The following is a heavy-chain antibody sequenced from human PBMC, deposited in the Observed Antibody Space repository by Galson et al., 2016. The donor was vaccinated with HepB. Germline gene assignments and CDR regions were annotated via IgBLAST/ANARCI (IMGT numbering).Heavy chain of an antibody. CDR3: AKEGLGIDAFDI. D-gene: IGHD3-16*01. Sequence: SETLSLTCTVSGGSISNYYLSWIRQPPGKGLEWIGYIYYIGSTNYNPSLKSRVTISVDTSKNQFSLNLSSVTAADTAVYYCAKEGLGIDAFDIWGQGTMVTVSS. CDR1: GGSISNYY. CDR2: IYYIGST. J-gene: IGHJ3*02. V-gene: IGHV4-59*01.